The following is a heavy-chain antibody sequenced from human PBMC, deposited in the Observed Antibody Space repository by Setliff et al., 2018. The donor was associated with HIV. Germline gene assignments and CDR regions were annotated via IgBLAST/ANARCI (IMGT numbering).Heavy chain of an antibody. D-gene: IGHD6-19*01. CDR3: ARVLGWQQDAFDI. J-gene: IGHJ3*02. Sequence: SETLSLTCAVYGGSFSGYYWSWIRQPPGKGLEWIGEINHSGSTNYNPSLKSRVTISVDTSKNQFSLKLSSVAAADTAVYYCARVLGWQQDAFDIWGQGTMVTVSS. V-gene: IGHV4-34*01. CDR1: GGSFSGYY. CDR2: INHSGST.